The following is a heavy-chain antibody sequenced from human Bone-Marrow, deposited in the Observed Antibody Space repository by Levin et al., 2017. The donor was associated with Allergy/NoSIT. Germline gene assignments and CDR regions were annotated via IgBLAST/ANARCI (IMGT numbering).Heavy chain of an antibody. CDR1: GYTFTSND. D-gene: IGHD6-19*01. CDR3: TRGRVAVAGSVDWFDP. Sequence: ASVKVSCKASGYTFTSNDIFWVRQATGQGLEWMGWMNPNSGNAGYAQEFQGRVTMTRDTSISTAYMELSSLRSEDTAVYFCTRGRVAVAGSVDWFDPWGQGTLVTVSS. J-gene: IGHJ5*02. CDR2: MNPNSGNA. V-gene: IGHV1-8*01.